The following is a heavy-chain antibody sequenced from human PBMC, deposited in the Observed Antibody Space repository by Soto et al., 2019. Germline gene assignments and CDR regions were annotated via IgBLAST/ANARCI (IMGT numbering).Heavy chain of an antibody. J-gene: IGHJ4*02. CDR3: ARRKGRSGPHYLDT. CDR2: MDPSNGNA. CDR1: GYTFITYD. Sequence: ASVKVSCKASGYTFITYDINWVRQATGQGLEWMGWMDPSNGNAGYAQKFQGRLTMTSNTSISTAYMELSSLRSDDTAVYFCARRKGRSGPHYLDTWGQGSLV. V-gene: IGHV1-8*01.